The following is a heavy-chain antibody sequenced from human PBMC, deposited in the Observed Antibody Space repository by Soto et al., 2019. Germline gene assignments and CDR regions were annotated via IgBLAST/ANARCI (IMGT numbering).Heavy chain of an antibody. D-gene: IGHD1-26*01. V-gene: IGHV1-46*01. Sequence: ASVKVSCKASGCTFTSYYMHWVRQATGQGLEWMGIINPSGGSTSYAQKFQGRVTMTRDTSTSAVYMELSSLRSEDPAVYYCARVASGSYRAFDIWGQGTMVTVSS. CDR3: ARVASGSYRAFDI. CDR2: INPSGGST. J-gene: IGHJ3*02. CDR1: GCTFTSYY.